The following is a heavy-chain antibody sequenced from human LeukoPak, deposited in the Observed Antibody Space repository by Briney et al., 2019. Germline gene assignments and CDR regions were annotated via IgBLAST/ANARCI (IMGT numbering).Heavy chain of an antibody. J-gene: IGHJ4*02. V-gene: IGHV1-46*01. CDR2: INPSGGST. CDR3: ARSIVGADIGY. Sequence: ASVKVSCKASGYTFTGYYMHWVRQAPGQGLEWMGIINPSGGSTSYAQKFQGRVTMTRDMSTSTVYMELSSLRSEDTAVYYCARSIVGADIGYWGQGTLVTVSS. D-gene: IGHD1-26*01. CDR1: GYTFTGYY.